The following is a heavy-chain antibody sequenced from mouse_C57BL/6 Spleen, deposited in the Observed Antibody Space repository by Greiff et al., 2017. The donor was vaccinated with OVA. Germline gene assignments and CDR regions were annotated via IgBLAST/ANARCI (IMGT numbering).Heavy chain of an antibody. V-gene: IGHV1-19*01. CDR1: GYTFTDYY. CDR3: ARGEMDCYDDGAWLAY. CDR2: INPYNGGT. Sequence: EVQREESGPVLVKPGASVKMSCKASGYTFTDYYMNWVKQSHGKSLEWIGDINPYNGGTSYNQKFKGKATLTVDKSSSTAYMELNSLTSEDSAVYYCARGEMDCYDDGAWLAYWGKGTPVTVSA. J-gene: IGHJ3*01. D-gene: IGHD2-12*01.